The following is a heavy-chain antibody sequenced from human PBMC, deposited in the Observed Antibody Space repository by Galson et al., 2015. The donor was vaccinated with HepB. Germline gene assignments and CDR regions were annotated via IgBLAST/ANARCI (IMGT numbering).Heavy chain of an antibody. CDR2: ISYGGSNK. Sequence: SLRLSCAASGFTFSSYAMHWVRQAPGKGLEWVAVISYGGSNKYYADSVKGRFTISRDNSKNTLYLQMNSLRAEDTAVYYCAREGYGYNTFDYWGQGTLVTVSS. CDR3: AREGYGYNTFDY. V-gene: IGHV3-30*04. D-gene: IGHD5-24*01. CDR1: GFTFSSYA. J-gene: IGHJ4*02.